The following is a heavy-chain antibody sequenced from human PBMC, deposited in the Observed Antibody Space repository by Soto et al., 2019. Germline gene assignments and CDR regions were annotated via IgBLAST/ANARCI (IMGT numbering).Heavy chain of an antibody. Sequence: EVQLVETGGGLIQPGGSLRLSCAASGFTVSSNYMSWVRQAPGKGLEWVSVIYSGGSTYYADSVKGRFTISRDNSKNTLYLQMNSLRAEDTAVYYCASIYGDYEGDAFDIWGQGTMVTVSS. CDR1: GFTVSSNY. V-gene: IGHV3-53*02. J-gene: IGHJ3*02. D-gene: IGHD4-17*01. CDR2: IYSGGST. CDR3: ASIYGDYEGDAFDI.